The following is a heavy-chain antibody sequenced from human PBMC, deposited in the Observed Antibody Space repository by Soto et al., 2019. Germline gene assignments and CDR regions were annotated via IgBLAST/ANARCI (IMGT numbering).Heavy chain of an antibody. Sequence: EVQLLESGGGLVQPGGSLRLSCVASGFTFSSYAMSWVRRAPGKGLEWVSAISAGGGSTYYADSVKGRFTISRDNSKNTLYLQMNTLRAEDTAVYYCAKRSTYSSGWYEFDYWGQGTLVTVSS. CDR3: AKRSTYSSGWYEFDY. J-gene: IGHJ4*02. CDR1: GFTFSSYA. CDR2: ISAGGGST. V-gene: IGHV3-23*01. D-gene: IGHD6-19*01.